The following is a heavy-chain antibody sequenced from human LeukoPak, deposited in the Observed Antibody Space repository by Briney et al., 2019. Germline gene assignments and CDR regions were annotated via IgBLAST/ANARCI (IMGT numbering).Heavy chain of an antibody. CDR1: GYTFTGYY. CDR2: MNPNSGNT. CDR3: AKVGIDSSADY. V-gene: IGHV1-8*02. Sequence: ASVKVSCKASGYTFTGYYMHWVRQAPGQGLEWMGWMNPNSGNTGYAQKFQGRVTMTRNTSISTAYMELSSLRSEDTAVYYRAKVGIDSSADYWGQGTLVTVSS. D-gene: IGHD3-22*01. J-gene: IGHJ4*02.